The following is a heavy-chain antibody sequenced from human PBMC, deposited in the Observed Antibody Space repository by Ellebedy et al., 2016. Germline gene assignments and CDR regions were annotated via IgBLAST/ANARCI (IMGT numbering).Heavy chain of an antibody. CDR3: ARDSQAFYSSRIDP. V-gene: IGHV3-30-3*01. J-gene: IGHJ5*02. D-gene: IGHD4-11*01. Sequence: GGSLRLXXAASGFSFSLYAMHWVRQAPGKGLQWVAIISADGSKDSYADSVTGRFTISRDNSKNTVYLQMNSLRTEDTAVYYCARDSQAFYSSRIDPWGQGTLVAVSS. CDR2: ISADGSKD. CDR1: GFSFSLYA.